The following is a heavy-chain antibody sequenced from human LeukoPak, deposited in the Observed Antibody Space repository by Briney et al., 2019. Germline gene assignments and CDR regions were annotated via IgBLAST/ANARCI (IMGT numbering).Heavy chain of an antibody. J-gene: IGHJ4*02. CDR2: ISGDGGST. D-gene: IGHD4-11*01. Sequence: GGSLRLSCAASGFTFDDYAMHWVRQAPGEGLEWVSLISGDGGSTYYADSVKGRFTISRDNSKNSLYLQMNSLRAEDTAVYYCARSPVTPHQLFDYWGQGTLVTVSS. CDR1: GFTFDDYA. V-gene: IGHV3-43*02. CDR3: ARSPVTPHQLFDY.